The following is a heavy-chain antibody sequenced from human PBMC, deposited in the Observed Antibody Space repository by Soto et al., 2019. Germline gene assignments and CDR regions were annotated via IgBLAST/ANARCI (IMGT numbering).Heavy chain of an antibody. CDR1: GGSVSSGDYF. Sequence: SETLSLTCTGSGGSVSSGDYFWSWIRQPPGKGLEWIGYIYDSGSSYYNPSLKSRVTMSVDTSKNQFSLKLRSVTAADTAMYYCAREKGYISGPKNFDSWGQGTLVTVSS. J-gene: IGHJ4*02. CDR2: IYDSGSS. D-gene: IGHD5-12*01. V-gene: IGHV4-30-4*01. CDR3: AREKGYISGPKNFDS.